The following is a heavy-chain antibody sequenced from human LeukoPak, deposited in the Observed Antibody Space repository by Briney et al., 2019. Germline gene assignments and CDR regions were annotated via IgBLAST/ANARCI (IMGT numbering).Heavy chain of an antibody. CDR1: GGSISSGSCY. Sequence: SETLSLTCTVSGGSISSGSCYWSWIRQPAGKGLEWIGRIDTSGSTNYNPSLRSRVIISLDTSKNLFSLTLSSVTAADTAVYYCAKDSGGYSWFDYWGQGTVVTVSS. V-gene: IGHV4-61*02. J-gene: IGHJ4*02. CDR2: IDTSGST. CDR3: AKDSGGYSWFDY. D-gene: IGHD3-10*01.